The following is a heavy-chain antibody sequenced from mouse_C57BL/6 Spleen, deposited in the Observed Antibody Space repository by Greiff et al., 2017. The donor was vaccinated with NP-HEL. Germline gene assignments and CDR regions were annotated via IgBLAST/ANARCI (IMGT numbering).Heavy chain of an antibody. CDR2: ISSGSSTI. Sequence: DVMLVESGGGLVKPGGSLKLSCAASGFTFSDYGMHWVRQAPEKGLEWVAYISSGSSTIYYADTVKGRFTISRDNAKNTLFLQMTSLRSEDTAMYYCARGPYGRTIYYAMDYWGQGTSVTVSS. D-gene: IGHD1-1*01. CDR3: ARGPYGRTIYYAMDY. V-gene: IGHV5-17*01. J-gene: IGHJ4*01. CDR1: GFTFSDYG.